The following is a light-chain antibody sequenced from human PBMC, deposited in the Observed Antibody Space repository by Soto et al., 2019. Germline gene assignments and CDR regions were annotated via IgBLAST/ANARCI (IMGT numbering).Light chain of an antibody. CDR1: DSINYW. Sequence: DIPMTQSPSTLSASVGDRVTITCRASDSINYWLAWYQQKPGKPPNLLIHRASTLASGVASRFSASGSGTEFTLTISSLQPDDSATYYCQQYNGSPVTFGGGTRVHIK. CDR3: QQYNGSPVT. J-gene: IGKJ4*01. V-gene: IGKV1-5*03. CDR2: RAS.